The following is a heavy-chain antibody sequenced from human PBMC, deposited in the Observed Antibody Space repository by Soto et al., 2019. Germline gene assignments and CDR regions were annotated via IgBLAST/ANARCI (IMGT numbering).Heavy chain of an antibody. V-gene: IGHV3-30*18. CDR1: AFPFSGYG. D-gene: IGHD5-12*01. J-gene: IGHJ6*02. Sequence: PGGSLTLSCGASAFPFSGYGMRWVRQDPGKGLEWVAVISYDGSNKFYADSVKGRFTISRDNSKNTLYLQMNSLIGEDTAVYYCAKDFVGSFGYNYNFSGMDGRGQGTMVTVSS. CDR2: ISYDGSNK. CDR3: AKDFVGSFGYNYNFSGMDG.